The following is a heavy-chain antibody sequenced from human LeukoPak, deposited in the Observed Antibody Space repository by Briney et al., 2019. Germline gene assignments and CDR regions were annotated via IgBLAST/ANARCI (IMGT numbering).Heavy chain of an antibody. Sequence: SETLSLTCAVSGGSISSSNWWSWVRQPPGKGLEWIGEIYHGGSTNYNPSLKSRVTMSVDKSKNQFSLGLSSVTAADTAVYYCARGEEHGSGTVHFDYWGQGILVTVSS. CDR2: IYHGGST. CDR1: GGSISSSNW. D-gene: IGHD3-10*01. CDR3: ARGEEHGSGTVHFDY. V-gene: IGHV4-4*02. J-gene: IGHJ4*02.